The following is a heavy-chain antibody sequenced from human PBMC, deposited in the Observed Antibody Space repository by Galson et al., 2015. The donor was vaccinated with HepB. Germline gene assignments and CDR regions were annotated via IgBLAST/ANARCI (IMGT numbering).Heavy chain of an antibody. J-gene: IGHJ4*02. CDR1: GYTFTSYG. CDR3: ARDLYYYDSSGYYYVTDY. D-gene: IGHD3-22*01. Sequence: SVKVSCKASGYTFTSYGISWVRQAPGQGLEWMGWISAYNGNTNYAQKLQGRVTMTTDTSTSTAYMELRSLRSDDTAVYYCARDLYYYDSSGYYYVTDYWGQGTLVTVSS. CDR2: ISAYNGNT. V-gene: IGHV1-18*04.